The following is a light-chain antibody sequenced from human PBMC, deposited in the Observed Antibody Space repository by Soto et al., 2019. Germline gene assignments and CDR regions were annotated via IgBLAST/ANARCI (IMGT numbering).Light chain of an antibody. V-gene: IGKV1-5*01. CDR1: QSVSSR. CDR3: QHYDVYSGT. J-gene: IGKJ2*01. CDR2: DAS. Sequence: DIQMTQSPSTLSASVGDRVTITCRASQSVSSRLAWYQQKPGKAPKVLIYDASSLESGVPSRFSGSGSGTEFTLTISSLQPDDIATYYCQHYDVYSGTFGQGTKLEIK.